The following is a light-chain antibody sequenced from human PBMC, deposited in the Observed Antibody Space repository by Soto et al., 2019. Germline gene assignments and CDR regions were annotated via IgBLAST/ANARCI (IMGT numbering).Light chain of an antibody. V-gene: IGKV1-39*01. Sequence: DIQMTQSPSSLSASVGDRVTITCRASQSISNFLNWYQQKPGKAPKLLIYAASSLQSGVQARFRGSGHRTDFTLTISILQPEDFATYYFQQIYSSLLTFGGGTKVQIK. J-gene: IGKJ4*01. CDR3: QQIYSSLLT. CDR1: QSISNF. CDR2: AAS.